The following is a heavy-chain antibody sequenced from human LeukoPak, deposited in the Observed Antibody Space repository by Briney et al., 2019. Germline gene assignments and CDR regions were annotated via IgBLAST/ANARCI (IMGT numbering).Heavy chain of an antibody. D-gene: IGHD2-2*01. J-gene: IGHJ4*02. CDR3: AKRGDCSGTCTYDY. CDR1: GFTFSNYA. CDR2: VGGSGVKT. Sequence: GGSLRLSCAASGFTFSNYAIHWVRQAPGKGLEWVSIVGGSGVKTYYADSVKGRFTISRDNSKNTVYLQMNSLRAEDTAAYYCAKRGDCSGTCTYDYWGQGTLVTVSS. V-gene: IGHV3-23*01.